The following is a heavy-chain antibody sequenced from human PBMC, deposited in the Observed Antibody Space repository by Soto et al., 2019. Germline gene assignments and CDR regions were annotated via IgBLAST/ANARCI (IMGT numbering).Heavy chain of an antibody. J-gene: IGHJ4*02. Sequence: GGSLRLSCVASGLTFSDYAMSWVRQAPGKGLEWVSGISGSGVGTYYADSVKGQFTISRDNSKNTLYLQMNSLRAEDTAVYYCAKSDRGWPHFDYGGRETRVTVSS. D-gene: IGHD6-19*01. CDR1: GLTFSDYA. CDR2: ISGSGVGT. V-gene: IGHV3-23*01. CDR3: AKSDRGWPHFDY.